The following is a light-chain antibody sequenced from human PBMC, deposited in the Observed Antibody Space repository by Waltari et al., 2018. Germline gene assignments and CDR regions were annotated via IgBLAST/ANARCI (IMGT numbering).Light chain of an antibody. V-gene: IGLV3-21*04. CDR3: QVWDFTQGV. J-gene: IGLJ3*02. CDR1: SLGTKT. CDR2: YDS. Sequence: SYVLNQPPSVSVAPGKTARISCGGTSLGTKTVHWYQPTPGQAPVLGIHYDSGRPSGLPERFSGSTSGNTATLTIKWVEAGDEAEYFCQVWDFTQGVFGGGTKLTVL.